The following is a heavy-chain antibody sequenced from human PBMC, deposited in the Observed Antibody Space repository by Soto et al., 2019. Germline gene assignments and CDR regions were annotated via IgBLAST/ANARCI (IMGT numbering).Heavy chain of an antibody. D-gene: IGHD5-12*01. Sequence: QVQLVQSGAEVKKPGSSVKVSCKASGGTFSSYAISWVRQAPGQGLEWMGGIIPIFGTANYAQKFQGRVTITADKTSSTAYMGLSSLSSEDTAVYYCTGGGQVATILAWFDPWGQGTLVTVSS. V-gene: IGHV1-69*06. CDR1: GGTFSSYA. CDR3: TGGGQVATILAWFDP. J-gene: IGHJ5*02. CDR2: IIPIFGTA.